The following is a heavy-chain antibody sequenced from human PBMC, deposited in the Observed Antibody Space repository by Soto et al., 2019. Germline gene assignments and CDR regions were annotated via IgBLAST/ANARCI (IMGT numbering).Heavy chain of an antibody. V-gene: IGHV4-61*01. J-gene: IGHJ6*02. CDR1: GGSVSSGSYY. Sequence: SETVSLTCTVSGGSVSSGSYYWSWIRQPPGKGLEWIGYIYYSGSTNYNPSLKSRVTISVDTSKNQFSLKLSSVTAADTAVYYCARDPRPFCSGGSCYGGYYYYYGMDVWGQGTTVTVSS. CDR3: ARDPRPFCSGGSCYGGYYYYYGMDV. D-gene: IGHD2-15*01. CDR2: IYYSGST.